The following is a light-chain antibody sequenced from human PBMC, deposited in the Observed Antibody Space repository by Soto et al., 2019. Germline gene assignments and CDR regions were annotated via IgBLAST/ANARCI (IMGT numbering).Light chain of an antibody. CDR2: GNI. J-gene: IGLJ3*02. V-gene: IGLV1-40*01. Sequence: QSVLTQPPSVSGAPGQRVTISCTGISSNIGAGYDVHWYQQLPGTAPKLLIYGNINRPSGVPDRFSGSKSGTSASLAITGLQAEDEADYYCQSYDSSLSGWVFGGGTKLTVL. CDR3: QSYDSSLSGWV. CDR1: SSNIGAGYD.